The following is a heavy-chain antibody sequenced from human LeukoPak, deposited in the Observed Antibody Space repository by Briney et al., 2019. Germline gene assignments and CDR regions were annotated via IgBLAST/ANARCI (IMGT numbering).Heavy chain of an antibody. CDR2: MNPNSGNT. D-gene: IGHD3-9*01. CDR1: GYTFTSYD. J-gene: IGHJ5*02. CDR3: ARGVDILTGSNWFDP. Sequence: ASVRVSCKASGYTFTSYDINWVRQATGQWLEWMGWMNPNSGNTGYAQKFQGRVTMTRSTSISTAYMELSSLRSEDTAVYYCARGVDILTGSNWFDPWGQGTLVTVSS. V-gene: IGHV1-8*01.